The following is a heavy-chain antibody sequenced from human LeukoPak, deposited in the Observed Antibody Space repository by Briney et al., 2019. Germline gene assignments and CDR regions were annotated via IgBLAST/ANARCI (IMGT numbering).Heavy chain of an antibody. CDR2: ISSSGSTI. V-gene: IGHV3-48*03. CDR3: ARIGTTVTTFDYGMDV. Sequence: GGSLRLSCAASGFTFSSYEMNWVRQAPGKGLEWVSYISSSGSTIYYADSVKGRFTISRDNAKNSLYLQMNSLRAEGTAVYYCARIGTTVTTFDYGMDVWGKGTTVTVSS. J-gene: IGHJ6*04. D-gene: IGHD4-17*01. CDR1: GFTFSSYE.